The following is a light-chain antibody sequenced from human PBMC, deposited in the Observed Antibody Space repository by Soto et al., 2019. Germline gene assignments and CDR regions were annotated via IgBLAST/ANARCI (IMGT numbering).Light chain of an antibody. Sequence: DIQMTQSPSTLSASVGDRVTITCRVSQSIDSWLAWYQQKPGKTPNLLIYKASSLESGVPSRFSGSGSGTEFTLTISSLQPDDFATYYCQQYNSYSAGTFGQGTKVEIK. CDR3: QQYNSYSAGT. J-gene: IGKJ1*01. V-gene: IGKV1-5*03. CDR1: QSIDSW. CDR2: KAS.